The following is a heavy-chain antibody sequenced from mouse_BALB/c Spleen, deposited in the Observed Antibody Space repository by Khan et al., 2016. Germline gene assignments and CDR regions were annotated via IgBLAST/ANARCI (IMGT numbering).Heavy chain of an antibody. CDR3: ARSSSTVPGLDY. J-gene: IGHJ4*01. D-gene: IGHD6-1*01. V-gene: IGHV1S137*01. Sequence: QVQLQQSGPDLVRPGVSVKISCKGSGYTFTDYAMHWVKQSHAKGLEWIGLISTYSGNTNYNQKLKGKATMTVDKSSSTAYMELARVTSDDSAIHYCARSSSTVPGLDYWAQGTSVTVSS. CDR2: ISTYSGNT. CDR1: GYTFTDYA.